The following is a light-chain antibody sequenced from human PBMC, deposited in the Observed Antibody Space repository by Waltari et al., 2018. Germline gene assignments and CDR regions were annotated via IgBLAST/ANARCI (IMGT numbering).Light chain of an antibody. CDR3: SSYTSTNTHVV. CDR2: DVN. CDR1: SSDIGGYDF. Sequence: QSTLTQPASLSGSRGQTITISCTGTSSDIGGYDFVSWYQQFPGKAPKLIIYDVNSRPSGGSGRFSGFKSGNTASLTISGLQTEDEAEYYCSSYTSTNTHVVFGGGTKLTVL. V-gene: IGLV2-14*03. J-gene: IGLJ2*01.